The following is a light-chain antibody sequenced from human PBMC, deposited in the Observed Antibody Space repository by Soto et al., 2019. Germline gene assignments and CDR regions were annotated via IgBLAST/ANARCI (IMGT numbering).Light chain of an antibody. CDR2: DAS. CDR3: QQRSDSIT. CDR1: HSVTTH. J-gene: IGKJ5*01. V-gene: IGKV3-11*01. Sequence: ENVLTQSPDTLSLSPGERATLSCWASHSVTTHLAWFQQGPGQTPRILIYDASTRAPGIPARFSGRGSGADFTLTISSLEPEDFAVYYCQQRSDSITFGHGTRREIK.